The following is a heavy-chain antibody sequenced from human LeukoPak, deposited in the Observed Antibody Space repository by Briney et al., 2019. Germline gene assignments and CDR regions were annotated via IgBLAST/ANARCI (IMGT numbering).Heavy chain of an antibody. CDR1: GFTFSSYW. V-gene: IGHV3-23*01. D-gene: IGHD3-3*01. J-gene: IGHJ4*02. Sequence: PGGSLRLSCAASGFTFSSYWMSWVRQAPGKGLEWVSGISGGASTYYADSVKGRFTISRDNSKNTLYLQMNSLRAEDAAVYYCAKADKYDFWSGYSYYFDYWGQGTLVIVSS. CDR3: AKADKYDFWSGYSYYFDY. CDR2: ISGGAST.